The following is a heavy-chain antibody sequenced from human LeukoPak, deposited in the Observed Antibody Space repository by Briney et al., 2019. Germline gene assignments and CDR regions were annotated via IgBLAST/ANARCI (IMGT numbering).Heavy chain of an antibody. CDR1: GGSISSSNYY. CDR2: IYYGGRT. D-gene: IGHD3-10*01. J-gene: IGHJ5*02. Sequence: SETLSLTCTVSGGSISSSNYYWGWIRQPPGQGLEWIGKIYYGGRTDYNPSLRSRVTISVDTSKNQISLKLSSVTAADTAVYYCAILGAGSSWGQGTLVTVSS. CDR3: AILGAGSS. V-gene: IGHV4-39*01.